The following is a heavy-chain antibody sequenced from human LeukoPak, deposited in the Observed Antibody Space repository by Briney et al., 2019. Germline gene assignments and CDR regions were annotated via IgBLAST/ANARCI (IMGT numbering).Heavy chain of an antibody. CDR3: ARTKYGAFDI. CDR1: GYTFTSYG. Sequence: GASVKVSCKASGYTFTSYGISWVRQAPGQGLEWMGWINPNSGGTNYAQKFQGRVTMTRDTSISTAYMELSRLRSDDTAVYYCARTKYGAFDIWGQGTMVTVSS. D-gene: IGHD2-2*01. J-gene: IGHJ3*02. V-gene: IGHV1-2*02. CDR2: INPNSGGT.